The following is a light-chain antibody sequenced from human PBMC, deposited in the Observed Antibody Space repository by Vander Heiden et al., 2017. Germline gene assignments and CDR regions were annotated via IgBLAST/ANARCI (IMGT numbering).Light chain of an antibody. CDR1: QSVSSSY. Sequence: EIVVTQSPGTLSLSPGERATLSCRASQSVSSSYLAWYQQKPGQAPRLLIYGASSRATGIPDRFSGSGSRTDFTLTISRLEPEDFAVYYCQQDGSSPLTFGGGTKVEIK. CDR3: QQDGSSPLT. V-gene: IGKV3-20*01. J-gene: IGKJ4*01. CDR2: GAS.